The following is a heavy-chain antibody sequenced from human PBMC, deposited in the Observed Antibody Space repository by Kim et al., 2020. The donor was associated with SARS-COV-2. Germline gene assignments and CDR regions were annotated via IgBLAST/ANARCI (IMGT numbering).Heavy chain of an antibody. J-gene: IGHJ5*02. D-gene: IGHD6-13*01. CDR3: ARRGAAAGTRWFDP. V-gene: IGHV4-39*01. Sequence: PSLMRRVTISVDTSKTQFSLKLSSVTAADTAVYYCARRGAAAGTRWFDPWGQGTLVTVSS.